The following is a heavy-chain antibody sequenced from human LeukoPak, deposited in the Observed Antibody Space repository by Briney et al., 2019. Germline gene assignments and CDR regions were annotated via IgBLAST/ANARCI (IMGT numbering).Heavy chain of an antibody. CDR2: ISYSGST. Sequence: SETLSLTCTASGSSISSYYWSWIRQPPGKGLEWIGYISYSGSTNFNPSLKSRVTISVDTSKNQFSLKLSSVTAADTAVYYCAREGTAGTNLNWFDPWGQGALVTVSS. CDR3: AREGTAGTNLNWFDP. J-gene: IGHJ5*02. V-gene: IGHV4-59*01. CDR1: GSSISSYY. D-gene: IGHD1-1*01.